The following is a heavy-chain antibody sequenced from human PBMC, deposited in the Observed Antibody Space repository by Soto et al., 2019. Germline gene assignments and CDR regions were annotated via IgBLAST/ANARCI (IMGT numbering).Heavy chain of an antibody. J-gene: IGHJ6*02. D-gene: IGHD1-1*01. CDR2: ISYDGSNK. V-gene: IGHV3-30-3*01. CDR3: ARGTTTSAFSAMDV. Sequence: QVPLVESGGGVVQPGRSLSLSCAASGFPFSNNAMDWVRQAPGKGLEWVAVISYDGSNKYIAESVKGRFTISRDNSKNTLFLQMNSLRAEDTAVYYCARGTTTSAFSAMDVWGQGTTVTVSS. CDR1: GFPFSNNA.